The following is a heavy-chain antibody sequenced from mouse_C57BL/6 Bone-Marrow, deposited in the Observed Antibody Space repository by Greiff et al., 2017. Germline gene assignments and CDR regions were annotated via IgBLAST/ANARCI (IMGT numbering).Heavy chain of an antibody. D-gene: IGHD2-3*01. CDR1: GYTFTDYY. CDR3: ARSIGWLLRGNWYFDV. Sequence: QVQLQQSGAELVKPGASVKISCKASGYTFTDYYINWVKQRPGQGLEWIGKIGPGSGSTYYNEKFKGKATLTADKSSSTAYMQLSSRTSEDSAGYFCARSIGWLLRGNWYFDVWGTGTTVTVSS. J-gene: IGHJ1*03. CDR2: IGPGSGST. V-gene: IGHV1-77*01.